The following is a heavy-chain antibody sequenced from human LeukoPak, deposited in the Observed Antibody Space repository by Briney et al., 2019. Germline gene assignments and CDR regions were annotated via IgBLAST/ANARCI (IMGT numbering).Heavy chain of an antibody. V-gene: IGHV4-4*02. D-gene: IGHD3-22*01. CDR2: IYHSGST. CDR1: GGSISSSNW. Sequence: PSETLSLTCAVSGGSISSSNWWSWVRRPPGKGLEWIGEIYHSGSTNYNPSLKSRVTISVDKSKNQISLKLSSVTAADTAVYYCARGPYYYDSSGYYIPYYGMDVWGQGTTVTVSS. J-gene: IGHJ6*02. CDR3: ARGPYYYDSSGYYIPYYGMDV.